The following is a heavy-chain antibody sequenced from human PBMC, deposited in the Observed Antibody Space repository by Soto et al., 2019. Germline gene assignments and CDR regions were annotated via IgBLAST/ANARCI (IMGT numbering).Heavy chain of an antibody. J-gene: IGHJ5*02. V-gene: IGHV1-3*01. CDR1: GYTFTSYA. CDR2: INAGNGNT. Sequence: ASVKVSCKASGYTFTSYAMHWVRQAPGQRLEWMGWINAGNGNTKYSQKFQGRVTMTTDTSTSTAYMELRSLRSDDTAVYYCARQHRRPNWFDPWAQGDLVTVSS. CDR3: ARQHRRPNWFDP.